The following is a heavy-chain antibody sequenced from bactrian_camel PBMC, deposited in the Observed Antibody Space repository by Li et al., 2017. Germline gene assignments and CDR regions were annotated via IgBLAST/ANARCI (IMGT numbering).Heavy chain of an antibody. V-gene: IGHV3S6*01. D-gene: IGHD6*01. J-gene: IGHJ4*01. Sequence: HVQLVESGGGLVQPGESLRLSCVASGITFSRHDMSWVRQAPGKEVEWVAGITSLPSPFRAASYADSVKGRFTIAKDNAKNVWYLQMSSLNPEDTAMYYCAAERGTYSSSLCIRRLRHVGRTAQGTQVTVS. CDR2: ITSLPSPFRAA. CDR1: GITFSRHD.